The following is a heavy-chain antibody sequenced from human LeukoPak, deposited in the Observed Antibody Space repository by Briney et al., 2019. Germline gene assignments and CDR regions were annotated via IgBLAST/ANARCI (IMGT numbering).Heavy chain of an antibody. CDR1: GFKFGDYA. D-gene: IGHD6-19*01. V-gene: IGHV3-9*01. CDR3: AKAHQWLVNVFDH. Sequence: PGGSLRLSCAASGFKFGDYAMHWFRQAPGKGLEWVSGISWNTDRIGYVDSVKGRFTISRDDAKNSLYLQMNSLRDEDTALYYCAKAHQWLVNVFDHWGQGTLVTVSS. J-gene: IGHJ4*02. CDR2: ISWNTDRI.